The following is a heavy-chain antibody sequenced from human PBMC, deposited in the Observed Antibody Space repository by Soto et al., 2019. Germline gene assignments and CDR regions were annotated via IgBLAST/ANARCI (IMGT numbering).Heavy chain of an antibody. V-gene: IGHV4-39*07. J-gene: IGHJ4*02. CDR2: IYYSGNT. CDR1: GDSISSSTYS. D-gene: IGHD6-13*01. CDR3: ARATPVFYYSSSWSLDY. Sequence: PSETLSLTCTVSGDSISSSTYSWGWIRQPPGKGLEYIGSIYYSGNTYYNWPLKSRVTISVDTSKNQFSLKLSSVTAADTAVYYCARATPVFYYSSSWSLDYWGQGTLVTSPQ.